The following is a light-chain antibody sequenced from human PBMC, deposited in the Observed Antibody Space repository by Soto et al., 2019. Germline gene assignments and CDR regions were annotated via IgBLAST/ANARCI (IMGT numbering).Light chain of an antibody. V-gene: IGKV1-39*01. Sequence: DIQMTQSPSTLSASVGDRVTITCRASESISSFLIWYQQTPGKAPKVLIYGASSLQTGVRSRFSGSGSGTDFTLTIDSLQPEDFAIYYCQQSYSARWTFGQGTKVEIK. J-gene: IGKJ1*01. CDR2: GAS. CDR1: ESISSF. CDR3: QQSYSARWT.